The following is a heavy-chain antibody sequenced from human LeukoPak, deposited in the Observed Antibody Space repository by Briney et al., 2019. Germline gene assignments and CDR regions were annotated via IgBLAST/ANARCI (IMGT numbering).Heavy chain of an antibody. CDR1: GGSITSYY. CDR2: IYDSGSN. J-gene: IGHJ3*02. Sequence: SETLSLTCTVSGGSITSYYWSWIRQPPGKGLEWMGYIYDSGSNNYNPSLKSRGTISVDTSKNQFSLKLSSVTAADTAVFYCASLTTADAFDIWGQGTMVTVSS. D-gene: IGHD3-22*01. CDR3: ASLTTADAFDI. V-gene: IGHV4-59*01.